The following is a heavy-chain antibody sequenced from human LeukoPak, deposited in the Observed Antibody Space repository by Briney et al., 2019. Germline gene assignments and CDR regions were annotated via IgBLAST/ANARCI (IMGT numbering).Heavy chain of an antibody. J-gene: IGHJ4*02. CDR2: IYHSGST. CDR3: ARAQQLWYTTDYFDY. CDR1: GGSISSYY. V-gene: IGHV4-59*12. Sequence: PSETLSLTCTVSGGSISSYYWSWIRQPAGKGLEWIGYIYHSGSTYYNPSLKSRVTISVDRSKNQFSLKLSSVTAADTAVYYCARAQQLWYTTDYFDYWGQGTLVTVSS. D-gene: IGHD5-18*01.